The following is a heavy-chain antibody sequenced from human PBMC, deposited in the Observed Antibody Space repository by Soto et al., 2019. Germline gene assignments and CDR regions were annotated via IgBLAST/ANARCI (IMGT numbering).Heavy chain of an antibody. Sequence: EVQLLESGGGLVQPGGSLRLSCAASGFTFRHYAMSWVRQAPGKGLDWVSTITGSGGYTYYADSVKGRFSISRDNSKNTLYLQMHSLRVEDTAVYYCAKVDIDDYGDYGGEYYFDYWGQGTLVTVSS. J-gene: IGHJ4*02. D-gene: IGHD4-17*01. V-gene: IGHV3-23*01. CDR2: ITGSGGYT. CDR1: GFTFRHYA. CDR3: AKVDIDDYGDYGGEYYFDY.